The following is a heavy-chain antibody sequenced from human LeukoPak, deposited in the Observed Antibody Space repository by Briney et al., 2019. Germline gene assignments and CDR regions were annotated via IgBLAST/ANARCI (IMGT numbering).Heavy chain of an antibody. J-gene: IGHJ5*02. V-gene: IGHV3-74*01. D-gene: IGHD2-15*01. Sequence: PGGSLRLSCAASGFTFSSYWMHWVRQAPGKGLVWVSRINSDGSSTSYADSVKGRFTISRDNAKNTLYLQMNSLRAEDTAVYYCAREDGWDYCSGGSCYGADWFDPWGQGTLVTVSS. CDR1: GFTFSSYW. CDR2: INSDGSST. CDR3: AREDGWDYCSGGSCYGADWFDP.